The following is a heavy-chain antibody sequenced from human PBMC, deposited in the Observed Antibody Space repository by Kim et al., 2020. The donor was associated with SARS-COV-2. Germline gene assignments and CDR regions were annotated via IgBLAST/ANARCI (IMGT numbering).Heavy chain of an antibody. Sequence: SLKSRVTMSVDTSKNQFSLKLSSVTAADTAVYYCARDREVEYYYYGMDVWGQGTTVTVSS. V-gene: IGHV4-4*07. CDR3: ARDREVEYYYYGMDV. D-gene: IGHD1-26*01. J-gene: IGHJ6*02.